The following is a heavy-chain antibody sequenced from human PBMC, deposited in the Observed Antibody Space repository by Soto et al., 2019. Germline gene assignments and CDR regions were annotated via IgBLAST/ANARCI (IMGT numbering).Heavy chain of an antibody. J-gene: IGHJ4*02. CDR2: IYWDDDK. CDR1: GFSLTTTRMG. CDR3: AHAGDFDLLSFDR. V-gene: IGHV2-5*02. D-gene: IGHD2-15*01. Sequence: QITLKESGPPLVRPAQTLTLTCAFSGFSLTTTRMGVAWIRQPPGKALEWLALIYWDDDKRYSPSLKNRLTVSKDNSKNRVVLTITNISPDDTGTYFCAHAGDFDLLSFDRWGPGTLVTVSS.